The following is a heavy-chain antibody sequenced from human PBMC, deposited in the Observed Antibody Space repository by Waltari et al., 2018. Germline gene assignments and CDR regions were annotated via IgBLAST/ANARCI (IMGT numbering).Heavy chain of an antibody. CDR2: ISYSGST. V-gene: IGHV4-59*01. J-gene: IGHJ4*02. Sequence: QVQLQESGPGLVKPSETLSLTCTVSGGSISRYYWSWIRQPPGKGLEWIGYISYSGSTNYNPSLKSRVTISVDTSKNQFSLKLSSVTAADTAVYYCARDRYSSGSNEEDYFDYWGQGTLVTVSS. CDR3: ARDRYSSGSNEEDYFDY. CDR1: GGSISRYY. D-gene: IGHD6-19*01.